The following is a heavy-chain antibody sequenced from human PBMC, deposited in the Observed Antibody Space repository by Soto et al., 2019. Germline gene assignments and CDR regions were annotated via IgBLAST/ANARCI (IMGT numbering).Heavy chain of an antibody. D-gene: IGHD1-1*01. CDR2: IYWDDDN. V-gene: IGHV2-5*02. Sequence: QITLKESGPTLVKPTQTLTLTCTFSGFSLSTSGVGVGWIRQPPGKALEWLAVIYWDDDNRYSPSLKSRLTITTGTSKSQVVLIMTHMDPVDTAIYYCAHRRTAWNWFDPWGQGTLVTVSS. CDR3: AHRRTAWNWFDP. J-gene: IGHJ5*02. CDR1: GFSLSTSGVG.